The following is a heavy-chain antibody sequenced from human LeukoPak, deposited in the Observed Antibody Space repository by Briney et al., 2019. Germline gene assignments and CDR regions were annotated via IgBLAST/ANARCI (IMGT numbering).Heavy chain of an antibody. J-gene: IGHJ6*03. CDR3: ARGRRIVVVLGATRTHRDYYMDV. CDR1: GGSFSGYY. CDR2: TYHSGST. V-gene: IGHV4-34*01. Sequence: SEILSLTCAVYGGSFSGYYWSWIRQSPGKGLEWIGETYHSGSTNYNSSLKSRVTISLDTSKNQFSLKLSSVTAADTAVYYCARGRRIVVVLGATRTHRDYYMDVWGKGTTVTVSS. D-gene: IGHD2-15*01.